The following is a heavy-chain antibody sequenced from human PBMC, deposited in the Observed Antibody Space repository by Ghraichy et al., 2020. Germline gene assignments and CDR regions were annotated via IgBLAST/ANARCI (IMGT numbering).Heavy chain of an antibody. D-gene: IGHD3-10*01. V-gene: IGHV1-18*01. J-gene: IGHJ6*02. Sequence: ASVKVSCKASGYTFTSYGISWVRQAPGQGLEWMGWISAYNGNTNYAQKLQGRVTMTTDTSTSTAYMELRSLRSDDTAVYYCARDDYYGSGSYYNWGYYSYGMDVWGQGTTVTVSS. CDR1: GYTFTSYG. CDR3: ARDDYYGSGSYYNWGYYSYGMDV. CDR2: ISAYNGNT.